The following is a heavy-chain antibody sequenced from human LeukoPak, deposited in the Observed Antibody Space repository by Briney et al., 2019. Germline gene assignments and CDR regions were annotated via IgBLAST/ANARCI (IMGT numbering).Heavy chain of an antibody. J-gene: IGHJ5*02. D-gene: IGHD3-10*01. Sequence: ASVRVSCKASGYTFTGYYMHWVRQAPGQGLEWMGWINPNSGGTNFAQKFQGRVTMTRDTSISTAYMELSRLRSDDTAVYYCARDYYGSGSMGNWFDPWGQGTLVTVSS. CDR3: ARDYYGSGSMGNWFDP. CDR1: GYTFTGYY. V-gene: IGHV1-2*02. CDR2: INPNSGGT.